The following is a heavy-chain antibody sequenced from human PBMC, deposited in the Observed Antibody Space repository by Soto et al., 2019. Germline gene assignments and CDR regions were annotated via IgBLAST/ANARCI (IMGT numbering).Heavy chain of an antibody. V-gene: IGHV3-23*01. J-gene: IGHJ6*02. Sequence: EVQLLESGGGLVQPGGSLRLSCAASGFTFSSYAMSWVRQAPGKGLEWVSAIRGSGGSTYYADSVKGRFTISRDNSKNTLYLQMTSLRAEDTAVYYCAKASSSASRRSYYYYYGMDVWGQGTTVTVSS. CDR1: GFTFSSYA. D-gene: IGHD6-6*01. CDR3: AKASSSASRRSYYYYYGMDV. CDR2: IRGSGGST.